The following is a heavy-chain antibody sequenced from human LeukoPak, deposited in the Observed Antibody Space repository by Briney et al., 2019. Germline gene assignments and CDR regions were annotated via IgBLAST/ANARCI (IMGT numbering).Heavy chain of an antibody. CDR1: GDSVSSNSVG. V-gene: IGHV6-1*01. J-gene: IGHJ3*02. D-gene: IGHD1-14*01. CDR2: TYYRSKWYN. Sequence: SQTLSLTCAISGDSVSSNSVGWNWIRQSPSRGLEWLGRTYYRSKWYNDYAVSVKSRIIINPDTSKNQFSLQLNSVTPEDTAVYYCATNQRTHAFDIWGQGTMVTVSS. CDR3: ATNQRTHAFDI.